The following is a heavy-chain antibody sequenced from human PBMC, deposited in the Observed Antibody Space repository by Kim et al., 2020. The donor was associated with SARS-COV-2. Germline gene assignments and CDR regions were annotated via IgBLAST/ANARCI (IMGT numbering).Heavy chain of an antibody. CDR1: GFTFSSYA. V-gene: IGHV3-23*01. CDR2: ISGSGGST. J-gene: IGHJ4*02. Sequence: GGSLRLSCAASGFTFSSYAMSWVRQAPGKGLEWVSAISGSGGSTYYADSVKGRFTISRDNSKNTLYLQMNSPRAEDTAVYYCANSGSSPLRDYFDYWGQGTLVTVSS. D-gene: IGHD1-26*01. CDR3: ANSGSSPLRDYFDY.